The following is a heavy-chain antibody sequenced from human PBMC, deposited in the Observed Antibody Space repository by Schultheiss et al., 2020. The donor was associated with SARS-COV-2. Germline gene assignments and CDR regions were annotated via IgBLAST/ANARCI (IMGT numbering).Heavy chain of an antibody. V-gene: IGHV3-30*18. Sequence: GGSLRLSCAASGFTFSSYAMSWVRQAPGKGLEWVAVISYDGSNKYYADSVKGRFTISRDNSKNTLYLQMNSLRAEDTAVYYCAKAYYDIRPFDYWGQGTLVTVSS. CDR1: GFTFSSYA. CDR3: AKAYYDIRPFDY. J-gene: IGHJ4*02. CDR2: ISYDGSNK. D-gene: IGHD3-9*01.